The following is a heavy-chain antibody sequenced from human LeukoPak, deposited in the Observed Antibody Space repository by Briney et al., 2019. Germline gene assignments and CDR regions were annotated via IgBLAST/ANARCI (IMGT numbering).Heavy chain of an antibody. CDR3: ARNYLGSYYVDY. J-gene: IGHJ4*02. CDR2: ISSSGSYT. CDR1: GFTFSDYY. Sequence: PGGSLRLSCAASGFTFSDYYMNWIRQAPGKGLEWISHISSSGSYTNYADSVKGRFTISRDNAKNSLYLQMNSLRGEDTAVYYCARNYLGSYYVDYWGQGTLVTVSS. V-gene: IGHV3-11*06. D-gene: IGHD1-26*01.